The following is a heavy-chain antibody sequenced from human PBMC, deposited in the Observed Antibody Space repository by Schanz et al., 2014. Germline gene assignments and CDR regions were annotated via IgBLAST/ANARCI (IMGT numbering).Heavy chain of an antibody. D-gene: IGHD2-2*01. CDR2: ISSGGGST. V-gene: IGHV3-23*01. J-gene: IGHJ6*03. Sequence: EVQLLESGGGLVEPGGSLRLSCAASGFSFSSYAMGWVRQARGKGLEWVSAISSGGGSTYYAGSVKGRFTISRDNSKNTLYLQMKSLRAEDTAVYYCARVKYCTITRCYRTETEGIYYMDVWGKGTTVTVSS. CDR3: ARVKYCTITRCYRTETEGIYYMDV. CDR1: GFSFSSYA.